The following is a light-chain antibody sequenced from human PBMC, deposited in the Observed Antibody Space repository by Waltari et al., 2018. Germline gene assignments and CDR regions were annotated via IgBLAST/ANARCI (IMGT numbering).Light chain of an antibody. CDR1: SSNIRSNS. J-gene: IGLJ2*01. CDR3: VAWDDSLNGVV. V-gene: IGLV1-44*01. Sequence: QSVLTQPPSASGTPGQRATISCSGSSSNIRSNSVVWYQQLPGTAPKLLIYSNNQRPSGVPDRFSGSKSGTSASLALSGLQSEDEADYFCVAWDDSLNGVVFGGGTKLTVL. CDR2: SNN.